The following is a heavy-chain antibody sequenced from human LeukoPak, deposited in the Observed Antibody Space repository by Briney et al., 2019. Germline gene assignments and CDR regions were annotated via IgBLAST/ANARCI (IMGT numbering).Heavy chain of an antibody. J-gene: IGHJ4*02. V-gene: IGHV3-30*03. D-gene: IGHD2-21*02. CDR3: VVVTAILDY. CDR1: GFTFSSYG. CDR2: ISYDGSNK. Sequence: GGSLRLSCAASGFTFSSYGMHWVRQAPGKRLEWVAVISYDGSNKYYADSVKGRFTISRDNSKNTLYLQMNSLRAEDTAVYYCVVVTAILDYWGQGTLVTVSS.